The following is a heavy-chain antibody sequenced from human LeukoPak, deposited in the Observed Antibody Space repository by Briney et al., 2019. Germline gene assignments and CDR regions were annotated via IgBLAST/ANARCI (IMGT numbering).Heavy chain of an antibody. D-gene: IGHD3-22*01. J-gene: IGHJ4*02. CDR1: GYTFTGYY. CDR2: ISPNSGGT. CDR3: AREYYDSSGYYSYYFDY. V-gene: IGHV1-2*02. Sequence: GASVKVSCKASGYTFTGYYMHWVRQAPGQGLEWMGWISPNSGGTNYAQNFQGRVTMTRDTSISTAYMELSRLRSDDTAVYYCAREYYDSSGYYSYYFDYWGQGTLATVSS.